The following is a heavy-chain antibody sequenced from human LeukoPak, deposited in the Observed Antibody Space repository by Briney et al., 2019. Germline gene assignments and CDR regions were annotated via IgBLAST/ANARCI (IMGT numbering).Heavy chain of an antibody. Sequence: PSETLSLTCTVSGGSLSSYYWSWIRQPPGKGLEWIGYIYYSGSTNYNPSLKSRVTISVDTSKNQFSLKLSSVTAADTAVYYCARVGGSGSYYRYYGMDVWGKGTTVTVSS. V-gene: IGHV4-59*01. CDR2: IYYSGST. CDR1: GGSLSSYY. CDR3: ARVGGSGSYYRYYGMDV. D-gene: IGHD3-10*01. J-gene: IGHJ6*04.